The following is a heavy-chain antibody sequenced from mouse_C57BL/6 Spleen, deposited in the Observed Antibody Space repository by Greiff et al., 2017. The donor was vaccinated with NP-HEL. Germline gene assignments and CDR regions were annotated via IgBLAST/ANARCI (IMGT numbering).Heavy chain of an antibody. CDR1: GYSSTDYN. Sequence: VQLQQSGPELVKPGAPGRISGKPSGYSSTDYNMNGVKQSNGKSFEGIGVINPNYGTTSYNQKFKGKATLTVDQSSSTAYMQLNSLTSEDSAVYYCARERDYGSPFAYWGQGTLVTVSA. J-gene: IGHJ3*01. CDR3: ARERDYGSPFAY. V-gene: IGHV1-39*01. CDR2: INPNYGTT. D-gene: IGHD1-1*01.